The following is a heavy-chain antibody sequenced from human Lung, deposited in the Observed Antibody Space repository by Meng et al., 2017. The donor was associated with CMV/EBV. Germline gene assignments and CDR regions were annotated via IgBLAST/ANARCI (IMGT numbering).Heavy chain of an antibody. J-gene: IGHJ6*02. V-gene: IGHV3-21*01. D-gene: IGHD2-2*02. CDR1: GFTFSSYS. Sequence: SCAASGFTFSSYSMNCVRQAPAKRLEWVSSISTSSTYIYYSVSVRGRITISRDNAKNTVCLQMNRLSAKDTAVYYCARERGSGGYCSTTTCSTGYYYYYGMDVWXQGTXVTVSS. CDR2: ISTSSTYI. CDR3: ARERGSGGYCSTTTCSTGYYYYYGMDV.